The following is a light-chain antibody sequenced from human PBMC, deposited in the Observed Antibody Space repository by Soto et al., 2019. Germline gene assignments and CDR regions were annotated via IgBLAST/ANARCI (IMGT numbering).Light chain of an antibody. V-gene: IGKV3-15*01. CDR1: QSISNN. CDR2: GAS. CDR3: QQYNTWA. Sequence: IVMTQSPATLSVSPGERATLSCRASQSISNNLAWYQQKPGQAPRLLIYGASTRATGIPARFSGSGSGTEFTLTISSLQSEDFAVYYCQQYNTWAFGQGTKVEIK. J-gene: IGKJ1*01.